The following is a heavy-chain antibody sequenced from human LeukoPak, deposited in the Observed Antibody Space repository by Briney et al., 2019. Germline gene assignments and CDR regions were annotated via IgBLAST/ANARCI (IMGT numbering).Heavy chain of an antibody. V-gene: IGHV1-2*02. CDR2: INPNSGGT. Sequence: ASVTVSCKASGYMFMGYYIHWVRQAPGQGLEWMGWINPNSGGTNYAQKFQGRVTMTRDTSISTAYMELSRLRSDDTAVYYCARGTAAGPRAPYYFDYWGQGTLVTVSS. CDR3: ARGTAAGPRAPYYFDY. J-gene: IGHJ4*02. CDR1: GYMFMGYY. D-gene: IGHD6-13*01.